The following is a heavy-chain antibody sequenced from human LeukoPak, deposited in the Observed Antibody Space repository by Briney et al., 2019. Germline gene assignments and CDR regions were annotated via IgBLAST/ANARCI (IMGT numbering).Heavy chain of an antibody. Sequence: PSETLSLTCTVSGGSISSYYWSWIRQPAGKGLEWIGRIYTSGSTNYNPSLKSRVTMSVDTSKNQFSLKLSSVTAADTAVYYCARGTYFSDTYYFDYWGQGTLVTVSS. CDR1: GGSISSYY. V-gene: IGHV4-4*07. CDR2: IYTSGST. J-gene: IGHJ4*02. CDR3: ARGTYFSDTYYFDY. D-gene: IGHD3-22*01.